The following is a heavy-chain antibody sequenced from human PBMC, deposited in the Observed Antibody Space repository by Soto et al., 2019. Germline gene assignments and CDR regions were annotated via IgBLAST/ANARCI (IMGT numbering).Heavy chain of an antibody. D-gene: IGHD5-12*01. CDR2: ISGSGGST. V-gene: IGHV3-23*01. CDR3: AKDLGIVATQLDY. Sequence: GGSMRLSCAASGGTCSSFAMSWVRKAPGKGLEWVSAISGSGGSTYYADSVKGRFTISRDNSKNTLYLQMNSLRAEDTAVYYCAKDLGIVATQLDYWGQGTLVTVSS. J-gene: IGHJ4*02. CDR1: GGTCSSFA.